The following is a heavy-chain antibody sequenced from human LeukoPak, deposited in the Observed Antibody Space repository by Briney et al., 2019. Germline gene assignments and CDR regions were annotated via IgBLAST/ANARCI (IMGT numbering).Heavy chain of an antibody. CDR2: IIPIFGTA. CDR1: GGTFSSYA. D-gene: IGHD6-13*01. J-gene: IGHJ5*02. V-gene: IGHV1-69*13. CDR3: ASAPRYSSSWPNNWFDP. Sequence: SVKVSCKASGGTFSSYAISWVRQAPGQGLEWMGGIIPIFGTANYAQKFQGRVTITADESTSTAYMELSSLRSEDTAVYFCASAPRYSSSWPNNWFDPWGQGTLVTVSS.